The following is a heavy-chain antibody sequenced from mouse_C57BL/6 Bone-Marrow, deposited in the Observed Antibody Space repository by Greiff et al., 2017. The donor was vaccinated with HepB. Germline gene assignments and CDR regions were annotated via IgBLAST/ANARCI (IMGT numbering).Heavy chain of an antibody. CDR3: TTLLLRSFAY. J-gene: IGHJ3*01. Sequence: VQLKQSGAELVRPGASVKLSCTASGFNIKDDYMHWVKQRPEQGLEWIGWIDPENGDTEYASKVQGKATITADTSSNTAYLQLSSLTSADTAVYYCTTLLLRSFAYWGQGTLVTVSA. CDR1: GFNIKDDY. CDR2: IDPENGDT. D-gene: IGHD1-1*01. V-gene: IGHV14-4*01.